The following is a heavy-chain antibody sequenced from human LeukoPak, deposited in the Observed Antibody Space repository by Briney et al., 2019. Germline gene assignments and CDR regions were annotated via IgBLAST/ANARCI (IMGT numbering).Heavy chain of an antibody. CDR2: MNPKSGNT. Sequence: ASVKVSSKASGYTFTSYDINWVRQATGQGLEWMGWMNPKSGNTGYAQKLQGRVTMTRNTSISTAYMELSSLRSEDTAVYYCARGLVVPAAIGGYYYGMDVWGQGTTVTVSS. V-gene: IGHV1-8*01. CDR3: ARGLVVPAAIGGYYYGMDV. CDR1: GYTFTSYD. D-gene: IGHD2-2*02. J-gene: IGHJ6*02.